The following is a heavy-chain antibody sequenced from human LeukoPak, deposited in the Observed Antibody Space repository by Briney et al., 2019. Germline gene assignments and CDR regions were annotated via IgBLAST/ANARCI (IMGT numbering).Heavy chain of an antibody. CDR2: IWPDGGEE. CDR3: ARLFGGVTTFDF. Sequence: GGSLGLSCAASGFSFSSYYMRWVRQGPGKGLEWVATIWPDGGEERYVDSVRGRFSISRDNAKSFLYLQMNGLSVEDTAVYFCARLFGGVTTFDFWGQGALVTVSS. J-gene: IGHJ5*01. CDR1: GFSFSSYY. V-gene: IGHV3-7*01. D-gene: IGHD3-10*01.